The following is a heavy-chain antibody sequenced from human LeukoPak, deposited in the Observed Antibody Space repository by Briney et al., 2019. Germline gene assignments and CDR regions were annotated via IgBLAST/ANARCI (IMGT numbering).Heavy chain of an antibody. V-gene: IGHV1-69*05. Sequence: SVKVSCKASGGTFSSYAISWVRQAPGQGLEWMGRIIPIFGTANYAQKFQGRVTIITDESTSTAYMELSSLRSEDTAVYYCARETTGDIAFDIWGQGTMVTVSS. D-gene: IGHD7-27*01. CDR1: GGTFSSYA. CDR2: IIPIFGTA. CDR3: ARETTGDIAFDI. J-gene: IGHJ3*02.